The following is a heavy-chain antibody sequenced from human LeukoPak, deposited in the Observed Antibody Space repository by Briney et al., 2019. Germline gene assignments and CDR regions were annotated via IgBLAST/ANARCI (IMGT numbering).Heavy chain of an antibody. CDR2: INPKSGAT. Sequence: ASVKVSCKASGYTFTDYPIHWVRQAPGQGLEWMGRINPKSGATNYAQRFQGRVTMTRDTSTSTAYMELSRLRSDDTAVFYCARDPWGGDIVVVPAAIHDPWGRGTLVTVSS. CDR1: GYTFTDYP. D-gene: IGHD2-2*01. J-gene: IGHJ5*02. CDR3: ARDPWGGDIVVVPAAIHDP. V-gene: IGHV1-2*06.